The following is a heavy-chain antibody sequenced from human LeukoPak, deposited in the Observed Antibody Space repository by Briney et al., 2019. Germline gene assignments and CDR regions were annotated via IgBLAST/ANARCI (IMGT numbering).Heavy chain of an antibody. V-gene: IGHV4-34*01. CDR3: ARRVGRDGSFDY. D-gene: IGHD3-10*01. Sequence: PSESLSLTWAVYGASFSGYYRGWIRQPPGKGLEWIGEINQSGSTNYNPSLKSRVTISVDTSKNQFSLKLSSVTAADTAVYYCARRVGRDGSFDYWGQGTLVTVSS. CDR2: INQSGST. CDR1: GASFSGYY. J-gene: IGHJ4*02.